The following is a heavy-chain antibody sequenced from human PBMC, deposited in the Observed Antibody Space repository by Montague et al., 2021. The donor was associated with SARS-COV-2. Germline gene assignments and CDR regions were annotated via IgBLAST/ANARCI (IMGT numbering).Heavy chain of an antibody. D-gene: IGHD3-10*01. Sequence: PALVKPTQTFTLTCTFSGFSLSTSGMCVSWIRQPPGKALEWLALIDWDDDKYYSTSLKTRLTISKDTSKNQVVLTTTNMDPVDTATYYCAQTYYYGSGSYYTYYFDYWGQGTLVTVSS. CDR3: AQTYYYGSGSYYTYYFDY. CDR1: GFSLSTSGMC. J-gene: IGHJ4*02. CDR2: IDWDDDK. V-gene: IGHV2-70*01.